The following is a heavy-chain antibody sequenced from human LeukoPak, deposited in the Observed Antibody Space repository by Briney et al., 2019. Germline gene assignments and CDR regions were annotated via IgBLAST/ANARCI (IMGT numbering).Heavy chain of an antibody. CDR3: ARGPQWRGDYYYMDV. D-gene: IGHD6-19*01. Sequence: ASVTVSCKASGYSFTNFDINWVRQAPGQGLEWMGWMNPNSGNKGYAQKFQGRVTMTMNTSITTAYMELSSLRSEDTAVYYCARGPQWRGDYYYMDVWGRGTTVTVSS. CDR2: MNPNSGNK. CDR1: GYSFTNFD. V-gene: IGHV1-8*01. J-gene: IGHJ6*03.